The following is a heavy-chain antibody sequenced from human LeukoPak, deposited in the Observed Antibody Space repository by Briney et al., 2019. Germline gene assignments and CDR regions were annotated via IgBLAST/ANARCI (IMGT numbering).Heavy chain of an antibody. CDR2: TYRRSKWSN. V-gene: IGHV6-1*01. Sequence: SQTLSLTCAISGDSVSSNSATRNWIRQSPSRGLEWLGRTYRRSKWSNDYAVSLRGRISINPDTSKNQFSLQLNSVTPEDTAVYYCARGYGGATDCWGQGTLVTVSS. CDR3: ARGYGGATDC. CDR1: GDSVSSNSAT. J-gene: IGHJ4*02. D-gene: IGHD3-16*01.